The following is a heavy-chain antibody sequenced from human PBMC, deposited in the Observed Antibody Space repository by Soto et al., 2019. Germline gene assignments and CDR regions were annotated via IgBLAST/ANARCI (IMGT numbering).Heavy chain of an antibody. J-gene: IGHJ4*02. CDR3: ARDFRVTYYYGSGSYYQFDY. CDR2: ISAYNGNT. D-gene: IGHD3-10*01. Sequence: ASVKVSCKASGYTFTSYGIIWVRQAPGQGLEWMGWISAYNGNTNYAQKLQGRVTMTTDTSTSTAYMELRSLRSDDTAVYYCARDFRVTYYYGSGSYYQFDYWGQGTLVTVSS. V-gene: IGHV1-18*01. CDR1: GYTFTSYG.